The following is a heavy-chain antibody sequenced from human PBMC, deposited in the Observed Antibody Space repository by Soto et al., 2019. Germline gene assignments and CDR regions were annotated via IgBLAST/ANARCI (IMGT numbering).Heavy chain of an antibody. CDR1: GFTFSRDW. Sequence: DVQLVESGGGLLQPGGSLRLSCATSGFTFSRDWMHWVRQAPGKGLVWVSRINSDGTRTNYADYAEGRFTISRDNAKNTLYLQMNSLRAEDTAVYFCARVASGNVYQDSWGQGTLVTVSS. J-gene: IGHJ4*02. CDR3: ARVASGNVYQDS. D-gene: IGHD2-2*01. CDR2: INSDGTRT. V-gene: IGHV3-74*01.